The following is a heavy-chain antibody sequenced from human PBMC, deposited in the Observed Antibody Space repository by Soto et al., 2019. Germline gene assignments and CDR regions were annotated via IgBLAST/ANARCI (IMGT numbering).Heavy chain of an antibody. CDR2: IYYSGST. V-gene: IGHV4-61*08. D-gene: IGHD2-21*02. Sequence: SETLSLTCTVSGGSIISGDYYWSWIRQPPGKGLEWIGYIYYSGSTNYNPSLKSRVTISVDTSKNQFSLKLSSVTAADTAVYYCARDSGGNSPFAFDPWGQGTLVTVSS. CDR1: GGSIISGDYY. J-gene: IGHJ5*02. CDR3: ARDSGGNSPFAFDP.